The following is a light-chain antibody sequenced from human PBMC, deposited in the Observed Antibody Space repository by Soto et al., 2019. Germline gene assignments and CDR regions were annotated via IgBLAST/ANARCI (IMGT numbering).Light chain of an antibody. CDR1: QSVSSN. CDR2: GAS. V-gene: IGKV3-15*01. Sequence: EIVMTQSPATLSVSPGERATLSCRASQSVSSNLAWYQQKPGQAPRLLIYGASTRTTGIPASFSGNESGTEFTLTISSLQSEDFAVYYCQQYNNWPRTFGQGTKLEIK. J-gene: IGKJ2*01. CDR3: QQYNNWPRT.